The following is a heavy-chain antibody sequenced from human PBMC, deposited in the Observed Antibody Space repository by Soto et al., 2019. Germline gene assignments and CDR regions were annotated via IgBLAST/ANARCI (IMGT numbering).Heavy chain of an antibody. CDR1: GYGFTSYW. D-gene: IGHD3-22*01. CDR3: ARHPSYDSSGYPSGEDY. V-gene: IGHV5-10-1*01. J-gene: IGHJ4*02. CDR2: IDPSDSYT. Sequence: GESLKISCKGSGYGFTSYWISWVRQMPGKGLEWMGRIDPSDSYTNYSPSFQGHVTISADKSISTAYLQWSSLKASDTAMYYCARHPSYDSSGYPSGEDYWGQGTLVTV.